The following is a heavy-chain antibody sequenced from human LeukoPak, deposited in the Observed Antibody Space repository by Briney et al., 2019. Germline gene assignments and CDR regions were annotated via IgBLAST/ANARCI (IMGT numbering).Heavy chain of an antibody. CDR2: IYYSGST. CDR3: ARVRSGWYFDY. J-gene: IGHJ4*02. D-gene: IGHD6-19*01. CDR1: GGSISSGGYY. V-gene: IGHV4-31*03. Sequence: SQTLSLTCTVSGGSISSGGYYWSWLRQHPGKGLEWIGYIYYSGSTYYNPSPKSRVTISVDTSKNQFSLKLSSVTAADTAVYYCARVRSGWYFDYWGQGTLVTVSS.